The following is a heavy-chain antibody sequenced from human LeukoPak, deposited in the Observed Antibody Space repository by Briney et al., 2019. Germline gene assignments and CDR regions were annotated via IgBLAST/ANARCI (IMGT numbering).Heavy chain of an antibody. CDR1: GFTFGDHG. V-gene: IGHV3-15*05. CDR2: IKNKDEGEKT. CDR3: TTGIDYGGGY. Sequence: GGSLRLSCTASGFTFGDHGLNWVRQAPGKGLEWVGHIKNKDEGEKTDYAAPVKGRFTISRDDSKATLFLQMNSLKMEDTAIYYCTTGIDYGGGYWGQGTLVSVSS. D-gene: IGHD3-16*01. J-gene: IGHJ4*02.